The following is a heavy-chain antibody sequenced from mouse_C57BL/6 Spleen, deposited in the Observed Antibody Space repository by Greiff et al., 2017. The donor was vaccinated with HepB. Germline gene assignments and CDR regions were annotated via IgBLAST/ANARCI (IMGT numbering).Heavy chain of an antibody. J-gene: IGHJ2*01. CDR1: GYTFTDYN. CDR2: INPNNGGT. V-gene: IGHV1-22*01. CDR3: ARWTTALDY. Sequence: EVKLQESGPELVKPGASVKMSCKASGYTFTDYNMHWVKQSHGKSLEWIGYINPNNGGTSYNQKFKGKATLTVNKSSSTAYMELRSLTSEDSAVYYCARWTTALDYWGQGTTLTVSS. D-gene: IGHD1-2*01.